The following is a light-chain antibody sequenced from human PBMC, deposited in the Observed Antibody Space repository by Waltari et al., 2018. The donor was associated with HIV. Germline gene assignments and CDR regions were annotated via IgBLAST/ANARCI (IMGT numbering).Light chain of an antibody. J-gene: IGLJ3*02. V-gene: IGLV1-51*01. CDR2: ESN. CDR1: FSNIGNNY. Sequence: QSVLTQPPSVSAAPGEKVTISCSGSFSNIGNNYISWYQQFPGTAPKLLIYESNKRPSGIPERFSGSKSGSSASLGITGLRTGDEADYYCGTWDSNLSTGVFGGGTKLTVL. CDR3: GTWDSNLSTGV.